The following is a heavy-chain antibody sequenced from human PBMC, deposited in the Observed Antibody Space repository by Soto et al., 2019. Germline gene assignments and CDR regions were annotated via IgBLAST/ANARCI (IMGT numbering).Heavy chain of an antibody. V-gene: IGHV1-8*01. CDR3: ARGSSSWYSSSWADAFDI. CDR2: TNPNIGNT. D-gene: IGHD6-13*01. CDR1: GYTFTSYD. J-gene: IGHJ3*02. Sequence: ASVKVSCKASGYTFTSYDINWVRQATGQGHEWMGCTNPNIGNTGFAQKFQGRVTMTRNTSISTAYMELSSLRSEDTAVYYCARGSSSWYSSSWADAFDIWGQGTMVTVSS.